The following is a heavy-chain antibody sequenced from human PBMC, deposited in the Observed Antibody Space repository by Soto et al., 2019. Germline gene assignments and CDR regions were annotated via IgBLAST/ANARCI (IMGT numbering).Heavy chain of an antibody. J-gene: IGHJ4*02. CDR2: INHSGST. D-gene: IGHD3-22*01. V-gene: IGHV4-34*01. CDR1: GGSFSGYY. Sequence: SETLSLSCAVYGGSFSGYYLSWIRQPPGKGLEWIGEINHSGSTNYNPSLKSRVTISVDTSKNQFSLKLSSVTAADTAVYYCAGTNYYYDSSGYRLVYFDYWGQGTLVTVYS. CDR3: AGTNYYYDSSGYRLVYFDY.